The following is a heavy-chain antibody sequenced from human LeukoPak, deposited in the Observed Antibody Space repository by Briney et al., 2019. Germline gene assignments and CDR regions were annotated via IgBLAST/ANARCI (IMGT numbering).Heavy chain of an antibody. D-gene: IGHD3-22*01. CDR1: GGSISSYY. CDR3: ARQIEYYYDSSGYYSAEYFQH. CDR2: IYYSGST. V-gene: IGHV4-59*01. Sequence: PSETLSLTCTVSGGSISSYYWSWIRQPPGKGLEWIGYIYYSGSTNYNPSLKSRVTISVDTSKNQFSLKLSSVTAADTAVYYCARQIEYYYDSSGYYSAEYFQHWGQGTLVTVSS. J-gene: IGHJ1*01.